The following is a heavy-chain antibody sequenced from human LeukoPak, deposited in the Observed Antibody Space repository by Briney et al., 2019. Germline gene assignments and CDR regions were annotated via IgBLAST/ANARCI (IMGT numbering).Heavy chain of an antibody. CDR1: GYTFSIYA. D-gene: IGHD3-22*01. CDR3: ARGPTRDYYDSSGYDRWFDP. Sequence: WASVKVSCKASGYTFSIYAMHWVRQAPGQRLEVMGWINAGNGNTKYSQKFQGRVTITRDTSASTAYMELSSLRSEDTAVYYCARGPTRDYYDSSGYDRWFDPWGQGTLVTVSS. J-gene: IGHJ5*02. CDR2: INAGNGNT. V-gene: IGHV1-3*01.